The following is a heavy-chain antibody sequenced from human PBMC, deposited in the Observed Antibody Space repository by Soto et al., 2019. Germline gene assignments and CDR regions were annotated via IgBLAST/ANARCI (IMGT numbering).Heavy chain of an antibody. CDR2: IYYSGST. V-gene: IGHV4-39*01. D-gene: IGHD2-15*01. CDR3: ARHTPAISISDH. J-gene: IGHJ4*02. CDR1: GGSISSSSYY. Sequence: QLQLQESGPGLVKPSETLSLTCTVSGGSISSSSYYWGWIRQPPGKGLEWIGSIYYSGSTYYNPSLKSRVTISVDPSKNQLSLKLSSVSAADTAVYYCARHTPAISISDHWGQGTLVTVSS.